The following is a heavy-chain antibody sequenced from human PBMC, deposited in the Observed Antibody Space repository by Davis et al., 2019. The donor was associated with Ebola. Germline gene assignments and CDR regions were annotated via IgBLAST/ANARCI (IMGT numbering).Heavy chain of an antibody. V-gene: IGHV3-7*01. J-gene: IGHJ6*04. CDR1: GFTFRNHA. Sequence: GESLKISCAASGFTFRNHAMSWLRQAPGKGLEWVANIKEDGSEKHYVDSVKGRFTISRDNAKNSLYVQMNSLRAEDTAVYYCASSYGMDVWGKGTTVTVSS. CDR2: IKEDGSEK. CDR3: ASSYGMDV.